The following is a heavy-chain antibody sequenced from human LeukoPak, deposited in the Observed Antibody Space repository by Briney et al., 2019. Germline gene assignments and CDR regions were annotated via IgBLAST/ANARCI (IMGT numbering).Heavy chain of an antibody. Sequence: GGSLRLSCAASGFTFSSYGMHWVRQAPGKGLEWVAVIWYDGSNKYYAHSVKGRFTISRDNSKDTLYLQMNSLRAEDTAVYYCARDLCGGDCYVKYYWGQGTLVTVSS. J-gene: IGHJ4*02. CDR1: GFTFSSYG. V-gene: IGHV3-33*01. CDR2: IWYDGSNK. D-gene: IGHD2-21*02. CDR3: ARDLCGGDCYVKYY.